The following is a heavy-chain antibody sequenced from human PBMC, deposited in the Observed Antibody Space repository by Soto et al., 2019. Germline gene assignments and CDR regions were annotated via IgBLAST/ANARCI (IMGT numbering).Heavy chain of an antibody. J-gene: IGHJ5*02. CDR2: ISAYNGNT. Sequence: QVQLVQSGAEVKKPGASVKVSCKASGYTFTSYGISWVRQAPGQGLEWMGWISAYNGNTNYAQKLQGRVTMTTDTSTSTAYMELRSLRSDDTAVYYCARDRLRYFDWLLSPSRWFDPWGQGTLVTVSS. CDR1: GYTFTSYG. V-gene: IGHV1-18*01. CDR3: ARDRLRYFDWLLSPSRWFDP. D-gene: IGHD3-9*01.